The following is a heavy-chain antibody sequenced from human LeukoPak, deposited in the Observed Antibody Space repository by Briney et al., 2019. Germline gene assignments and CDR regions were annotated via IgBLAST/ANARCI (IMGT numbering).Heavy chain of an antibody. D-gene: IGHD4-17*01. CDR3: ARTPQDYANYFDY. Sequence: GGSLRLSCAASGFAFSSYAMHWVRQAPGKGLEWVAVISYDGSNKYYADSVKGRFTISRDNSKNTLYLQMNSLRAEDTAVYYCARTPQDYANYFDYWGQVTLVTVSS. CDR2: ISYDGSNK. CDR1: GFAFSSYA. V-gene: IGHV3-30-3*01. J-gene: IGHJ4*02.